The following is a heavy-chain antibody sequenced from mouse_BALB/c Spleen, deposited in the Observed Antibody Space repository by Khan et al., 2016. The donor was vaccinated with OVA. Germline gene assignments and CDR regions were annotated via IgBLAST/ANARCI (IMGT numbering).Heavy chain of an antibody. V-gene: IGHV2-9*02. CDR3: ARLEEY. CDR1: GFSLTSYG. CDR2: IWAGGST. J-gene: IGHJ2*01. Sequence: QVQLKQSGPGLVAPSQSLSITCTVSGFSLTSYGVHWVRQPPGKGLEWLGVIWAGGSTNYNSALMSRLSISKDHSKSQVFLKLNSLKTDDTAMYYCARLEEYRGQGTTLTISS.